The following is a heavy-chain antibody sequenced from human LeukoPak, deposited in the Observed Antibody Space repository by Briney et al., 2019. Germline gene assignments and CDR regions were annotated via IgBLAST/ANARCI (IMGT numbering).Heavy chain of an antibody. J-gene: IGHJ3*02. CDR1: GLSLSTSGVG. D-gene: IGHD3-22*01. CDR3: APTQYYYDSGGVDDGFDI. V-gene: IGHV2-5*01. CDR2: IYWNDEK. Sequence: SGPTLVNPTQTLTLTCTLSGLSLSTSGVGVGWIRQPPGKALEWLALIYWNDEKRYSPSLKSRLTITKDTSKIQVVLAMTNVDPVDTATYYCAPTQYYYDSGGVDDGFDIWGQGTMVTVSS.